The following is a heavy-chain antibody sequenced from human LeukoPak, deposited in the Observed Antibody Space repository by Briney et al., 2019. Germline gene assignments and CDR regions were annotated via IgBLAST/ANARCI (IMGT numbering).Heavy chain of an antibody. CDR1: GFTFDDYA. CDR3: AKDSTSSIAARWGFDY. V-gene: IGHV3-9*01. CDR2: ISWNSGSI. D-gene: IGHD6-6*01. J-gene: IGHJ4*02. Sequence: PGGSLRLSCAASGFTFDDYAMHWVRQAPGKGLEWVSGISWNSGSIGYADSVKGRFTISRDNAKNSLYLQMNSLRAEDTALYYCAKDSTSSIAARWGFDYWGQGNLVTVSS.